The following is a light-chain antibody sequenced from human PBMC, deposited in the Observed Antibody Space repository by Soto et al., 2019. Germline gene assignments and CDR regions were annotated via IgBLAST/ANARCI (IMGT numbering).Light chain of an antibody. CDR2: DVN. J-gene: IGLJ1*01. CDR1: SSDVGEYNY. V-gene: IGLV2-11*02. CDR3: CSYAGRYTFI. Sequence: QSVLTQARSVSGSPGQSVTISCTGTSSDVGEYNYVSWYQQHPGKAPKLMIYDVNKRPSGVPHRFSGSKSGNTASLTISGLQAEDEADYYCCSYAGRYTFIFGTGTKVTVL.